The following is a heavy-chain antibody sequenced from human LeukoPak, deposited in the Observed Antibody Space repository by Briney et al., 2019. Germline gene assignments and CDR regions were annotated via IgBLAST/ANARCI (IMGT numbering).Heavy chain of an antibody. CDR1: GYTFTGYY. CDR2: INPNSGGT. Sequence: ASVKVSCKASGYTFTGYYMHWVRQAPGQGLEWMGWINPNSGGTNYAQNFQGRVTMTRDTSISTAYMELSRLRSDDTAVYYCARAPLGGVYYYYMVVWSKGPRSPSP. J-gene: IGHJ6*03. D-gene: IGHD3-10*01. V-gene: IGHV1-2*02. CDR3: ARAPLGGVYYYYMVV.